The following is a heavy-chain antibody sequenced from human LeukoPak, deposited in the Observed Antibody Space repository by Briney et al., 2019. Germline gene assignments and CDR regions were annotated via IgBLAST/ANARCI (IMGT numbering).Heavy chain of an antibody. V-gene: IGHV6-1*01. CDR3: ARDVSIAAARSFDY. J-gene: IGHJ4*02. CDR2: TYYRSKWYN. CDR1: GDSFSSNSAA. D-gene: IGHD6-13*01. Sequence: SQTLSLTCAISGDSFSSNSAAWHWIRQSPSRGLEWLGRTYYRSKWYNDYAVSVKSRITINPDTSKNQFSLQLNSVTPEDTAVYYCARDVSIAAARSFDYWGQGTLVTVSS.